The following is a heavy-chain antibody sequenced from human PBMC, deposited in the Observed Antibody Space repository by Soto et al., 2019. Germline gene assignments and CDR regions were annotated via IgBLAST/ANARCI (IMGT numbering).Heavy chain of an antibody. D-gene: IGHD3-3*01. Sequence: GGSLKLSCAASGFTFSSYAMSWVRQAPGKGLEWVSAISGSGGSTYYADSVKGRFTISRDNSKNTLYLQMNSLRAEDTAVYYCAKDVRASLSGPYFDYWGQGTLVTVSS. V-gene: IGHV3-23*01. CDR1: GFTFSSYA. CDR3: AKDVRASLSGPYFDY. J-gene: IGHJ4*02. CDR2: ISGSGGST.